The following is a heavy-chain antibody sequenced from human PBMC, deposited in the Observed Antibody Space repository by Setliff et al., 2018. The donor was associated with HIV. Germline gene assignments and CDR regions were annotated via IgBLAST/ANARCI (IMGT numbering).Heavy chain of an antibody. Sequence: PSETLSLTCAVYGGSFSGYYWSWIRQPPGKGLEWIGEINHSGSTNYNPSLKSRVTISVDTSKNQFSLKLTSVAATDTAVYYCARDDRCSGDTCYYYWGQGALVTVSS. CDR1: GGSFSGYY. J-gene: IGHJ4*02. V-gene: IGHV4-34*01. D-gene: IGHD2-15*01. CDR3: ARDDRCSGDTCYYY. CDR2: INHSGST.